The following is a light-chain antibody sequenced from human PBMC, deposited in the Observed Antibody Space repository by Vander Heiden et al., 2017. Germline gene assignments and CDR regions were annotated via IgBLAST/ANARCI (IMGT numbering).Light chain of an antibody. CDR2: AAY. J-gene: IGKJ4*01. CDR3: QPSYSNPALT. V-gene: IGKV1-39*01. CDR1: QSISSY. Sequence: DIQMTQSPSSLSASVGDRVTITCRASQSISSYLNWYQQKPGKAPKLLISAAYNLQSWVPSRFSGSGYGTDFTLHIRSLQPEDFGTYLCQPSYSNPALTFGGGTKVEIK.